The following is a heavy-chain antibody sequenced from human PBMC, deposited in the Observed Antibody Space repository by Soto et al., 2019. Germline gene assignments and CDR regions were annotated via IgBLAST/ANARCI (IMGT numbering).Heavy chain of an antibody. CDR1: GGTFSSYA. CDR3: ARDLWSGYYYPPVSRGGYYYYYGMDV. J-gene: IGHJ6*02. V-gene: IGHV1-69*13. CDR2: IIPIFGTA. Sequence: ASVKVSCKASGGTFSSYAISWVRQAPGQGLEWMGGIIPIFGTANYAQKFQGRVTITADESTSTAYMELSSLRSEDTAVYYCARDLWSGYYYPPVSRGGYYYYYGMDVWGQGTTVPVSS. D-gene: IGHD3-22*01.